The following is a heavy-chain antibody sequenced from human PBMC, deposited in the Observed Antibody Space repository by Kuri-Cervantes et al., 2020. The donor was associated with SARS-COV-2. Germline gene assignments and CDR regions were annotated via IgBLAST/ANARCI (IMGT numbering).Heavy chain of an antibody. D-gene: IGHD3-3*01. CDR2: ISGSGGST. CDR1: GFPFSSYA. CDR3: AKDRGPYYDFWSGYTPAGGYYGMDV. Sequence: GESPKIPCAASGFPFSSYAMSWVRQAPGKGLEWVSAISGSGGSTYYADSVKGRFTISRDNSKNTLYLQMNSLRAEDTAVYYCAKDRGPYYDFWSGYTPAGGYYGMDVWGQGTTVTVSS. J-gene: IGHJ6*02. V-gene: IGHV3-23*01.